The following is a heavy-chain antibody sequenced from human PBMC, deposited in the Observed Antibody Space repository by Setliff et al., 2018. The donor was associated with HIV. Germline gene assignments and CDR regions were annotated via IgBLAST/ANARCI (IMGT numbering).Heavy chain of an antibody. CDR2: IYYIGST. CDR3: ASRPWGAAAGSRYGMDV. CDR1: GGSISSSSFY. Sequence: LSLTCTVSGGSISSSSFYWGWIRQPPGKGLEWIGSIYYIGSTYYNPSLKSRVTISVDTSKNQFSLKLSSVTAADTAVYYCASRPWGAAAGSRYGMDVWGLGTTVTVSS. J-gene: IGHJ6*02. V-gene: IGHV4-39*01. D-gene: IGHD6-13*01.